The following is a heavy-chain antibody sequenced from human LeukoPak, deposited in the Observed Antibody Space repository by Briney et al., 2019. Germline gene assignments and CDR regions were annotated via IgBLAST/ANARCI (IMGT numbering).Heavy chain of an antibody. V-gene: IGHV4-61*02. Sequence: SETLSHTCTVSGGSISSGSYYWSWIRQPAGKGLEWIGRIYTSGSTNYNPSLKSRVTISVDTSKNQFSLKLSSVTAADTAVYYCARSCSSTSCYSYYYGMDVWGQGTTVTVSS. CDR2: IYTSGST. J-gene: IGHJ6*02. CDR1: GGSISSGSYY. CDR3: ARSCSSTSCYSYYYGMDV. D-gene: IGHD2-2*02.